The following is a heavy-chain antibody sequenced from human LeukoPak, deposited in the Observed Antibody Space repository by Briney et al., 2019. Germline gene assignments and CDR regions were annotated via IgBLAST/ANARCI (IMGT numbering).Heavy chain of an antibody. J-gene: IGHJ3*02. CDR1: GYTLTELS. D-gene: IGHD3-10*01. V-gene: IGHV1-24*01. CDR3: ARRLLWSRRDAFDI. Sequence: ASVKVSCKVSGYTLTELSMHWVRQAPGKGLEWMGGFDPEDGETIYAQKFQGRVTMTEDTSTDTAYMELSSLRSEDTAVYYCARRLLWSRRDAFDIWGQGTMVTVSS. CDR2: FDPEDGET.